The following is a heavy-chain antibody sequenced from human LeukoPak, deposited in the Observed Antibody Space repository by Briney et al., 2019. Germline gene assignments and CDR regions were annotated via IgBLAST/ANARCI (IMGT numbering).Heavy chain of an antibody. CDR2: INSDGSSR. D-gene: IGHD5-12*01. V-gene: IGHV3-74*01. CDR3: AREDYSGYDFYDY. Sequence: SGGSLRLSCAASGFTFSSYWMHWVRHAPGKRLVWVSLINSDGSSRNYADSVKGRFTISRDNAKNTLYLQMNSLRVEDTAVYYCAREDYSGYDFYDYWGQGPLVTVPS. CDR1: GFTFSSYW. J-gene: IGHJ4*02.